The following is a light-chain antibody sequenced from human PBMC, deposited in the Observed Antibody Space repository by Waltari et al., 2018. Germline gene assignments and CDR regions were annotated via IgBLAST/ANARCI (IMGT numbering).Light chain of an antibody. Sequence: QSALTQPASVSGSPGQSITISCTGSSSDVGRYNFVSWYQQHPGKVPKLMIFDVTARPSGVSDRFSGSKSGNTASLTISGLQPEDEADYYCSSHTTSSTLVFGGGTRVTVL. J-gene: IGLJ2*01. CDR1: SSDVGRYNF. CDR3: SSHTTSSTLV. CDR2: DVT. V-gene: IGLV2-14*03.